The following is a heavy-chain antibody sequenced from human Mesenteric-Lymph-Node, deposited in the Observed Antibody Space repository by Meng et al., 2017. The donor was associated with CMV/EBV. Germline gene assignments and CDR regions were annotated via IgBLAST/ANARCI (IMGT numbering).Heavy chain of an antibody. V-gene: IGHV1-2*02. CDR2: INPKSGGT. J-gene: IGHJ5*02. Sequence: ASVKVSCKASGYTFTGYYIHWVRQAPGQGLEWMGWINPKSGGTNYAQNFQGRVTMTGDTSINTAYMDLSNLRSDDTAVYYCARLASFCTSIHCSWFDPWGQGTLVTVSS. CDR1: GYTFTGYY. D-gene: IGHD3/OR15-3a*01. CDR3: ARLASFCTSIHCSWFDP.